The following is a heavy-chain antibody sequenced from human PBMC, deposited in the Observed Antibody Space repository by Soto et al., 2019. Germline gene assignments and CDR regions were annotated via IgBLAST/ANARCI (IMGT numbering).Heavy chain of an antibody. CDR2: IYYSGST. CDR1: GGSISCSIYY. V-gene: IGHV4-39*01. D-gene: IGHD3-3*01. CDR3: ARQDYDFWSGYYTGLVHY. J-gene: IGHJ4*02. Sequence: QLQLQESGPGLVKPSETLSLTCTVSGGSISCSIYYWGWIRQPPGKGLGWIGSIYYSGSTFYNPSLKSRVTIPVATSKNQFYLKLSSVTAADTAVYSCARQDYDFWSGYYTGLVHYWGQGTLVTVSS.